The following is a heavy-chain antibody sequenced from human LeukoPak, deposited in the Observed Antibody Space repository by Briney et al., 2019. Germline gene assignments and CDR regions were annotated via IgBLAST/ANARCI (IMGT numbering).Heavy chain of an antibody. Sequence: ASVKVSCKASGYTFTSYDINWVRQATGQGLEWMGILNPTYDIPIYAQTFEGRVTMTRDTSISTAYMELSRLRSDDTAVYYCARGRVVAATRWFDPWGQGTLVTVSS. J-gene: IGHJ5*02. CDR2: LNPTYDIP. V-gene: IGHV1-8*01. CDR1: GYTFTSYD. CDR3: ARGRVVAATRWFDP. D-gene: IGHD2-15*01.